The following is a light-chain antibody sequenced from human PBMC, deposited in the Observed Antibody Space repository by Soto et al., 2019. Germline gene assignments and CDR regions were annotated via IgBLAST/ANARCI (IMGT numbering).Light chain of an antibody. CDR1: NIGSKT. Sequence: SYELTQPPSMSVAPGQTARITCGGNNIGSKTVHWYQQKAGQASVLVVYDDSDRPSGIPERFSGSNSGNTATLTISRVEAGDEADYYCQVWDVSTVHYVFGTGTKVTVL. V-gene: IGLV3-21*02. J-gene: IGLJ1*01. CDR2: DDS. CDR3: QVWDVSTVHYV.